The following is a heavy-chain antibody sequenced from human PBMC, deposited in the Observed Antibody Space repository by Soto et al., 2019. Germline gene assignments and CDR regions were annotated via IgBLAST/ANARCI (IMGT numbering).Heavy chain of an antibody. CDR2: IYNTGST. CDR3: ARGIDFGDTNWFDP. CDR1: GGSISSYY. Sequence: TSETLSLTCTVSGGSISSYYWSWIRQPPGKGLEWIGYIYNTGSTIYNPSLKSRVTISVDTSKNQFSLKLSSVTAADTAVYYCARGIDFGDTNWFDPWGQGTLVTVSS. J-gene: IGHJ5*02. D-gene: IGHD3-10*01. V-gene: IGHV4-59*01.